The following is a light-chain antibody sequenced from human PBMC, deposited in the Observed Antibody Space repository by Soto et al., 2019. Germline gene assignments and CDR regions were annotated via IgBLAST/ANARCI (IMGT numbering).Light chain of an antibody. V-gene: IGKV3-20*01. J-gene: IGKJ4*01. Sequence: IVLTQSPGTLSLSPGEIATLSCRASQSVSSTYLAWYQQKPGQAPRLLIYGASSRATGIPDRFSGSGSGTDFTLTISRLEPEDSAVYYCQQYGSLVLTFGGGTKVEIK. CDR3: QQYGSLVLT. CDR1: QSVSSTY. CDR2: GAS.